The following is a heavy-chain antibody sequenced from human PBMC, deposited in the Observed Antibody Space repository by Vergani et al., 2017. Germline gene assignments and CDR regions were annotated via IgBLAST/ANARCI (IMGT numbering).Heavy chain of an antibody. J-gene: IGHJ4*02. Sequence: EVQLVESGGGLVKRGGSLRLSCAASGFSFGDYAMTWVRQAPGKVLEWVAFIRNKAYGGTTEYAASVKGRFTISRDDSKRLAYLQLSGLKTEDTAVYFCSRGRGYSFGYSDYWGQGTLVTVSS. D-gene: IGHD5-18*01. CDR2: IRNKAYGGTT. CDR1: GFSFGDYA. V-gene: IGHV3-49*04. CDR3: SRGRGYSFGYSDY.